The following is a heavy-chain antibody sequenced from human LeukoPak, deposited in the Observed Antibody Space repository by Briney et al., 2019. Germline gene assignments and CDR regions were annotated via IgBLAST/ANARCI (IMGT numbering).Heavy chain of an antibody. Sequence: ASETLSLTCTVSGGSISSSSYYWGWIRQPPGKGLEWIGSIYYSGSTYYNPSLKSRVTISVDTSKNQFSLKLSSVTAADTAVYYCARLVHDSSGYYLDAFDIWGQGTMVTVSS. D-gene: IGHD3-22*01. J-gene: IGHJ3*02. CDR2: IYYSGST. CDR1: GGSISSSSYY. V-gene: IGHV4-39*01. CDR3: ARLVHDSSGYYLDAFDI.